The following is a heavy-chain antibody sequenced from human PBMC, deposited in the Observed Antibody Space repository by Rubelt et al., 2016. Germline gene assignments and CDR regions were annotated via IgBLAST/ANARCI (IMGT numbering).Heavy chain of an antibody. J-gene: IGHJ3*02. D-gene: IGHD1-26*01. CDR1: G. Sequence: GMHWVRQAPGKGLEWVAVISYDGSNKYYADSVKGRFTISRDNSKNTLYLQMNSLRAEDTAVDYCAREREVAFDIWGQGTMVTVSS. CDR3: AREREVAFDI. V-gene: IGHV3-30*19. CDR2: ISYDGSNK.